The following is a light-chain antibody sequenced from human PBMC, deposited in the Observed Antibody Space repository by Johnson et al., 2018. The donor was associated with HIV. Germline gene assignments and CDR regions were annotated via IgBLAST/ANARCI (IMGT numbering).Light chain of an antibody. CDR3: GTWDSSLSASYV. CDR2: ENN. CDR1: SSNIGNNY. Sequence: QSVLTQPPSVSAAPGQKVTISCSGSSSNIGNNYVSWYQQLPGTAPKLLIYENNKRPSGIPDRFSGSKSGTSATLGITGLQTGDEADYYCGTWDSSLSASYVFGTETKVTV. J-gene: IGLJ1*01. V-gene: IGLV1-51*02.